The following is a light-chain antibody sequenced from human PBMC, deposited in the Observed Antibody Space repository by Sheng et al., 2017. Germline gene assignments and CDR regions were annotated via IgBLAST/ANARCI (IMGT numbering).Light chain of an antibody. Sequence: DIQMTQSPSTLSASVGDTVNLTCRASQSITGWLAWYQQKPGKAPKLLIYRASGLETGVSSRFSGGGSGTEFTLTISSLQPDDFATYYCQQYNSFSFGGGTKVEMK. CDR1: QSITGW. CDR2: RAS. CDR3: QQYNSFS. J-gene: IGKJ4*01. V-gene: IGKV1-5*03.